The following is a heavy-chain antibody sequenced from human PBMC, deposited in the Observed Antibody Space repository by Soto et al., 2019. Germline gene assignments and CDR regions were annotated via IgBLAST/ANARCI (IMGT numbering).Heavy chain of an antibody. CDR2: IYYSGST. CDR1: GGSISSGGYS. V-gene: IGHV4-30-2*03. Sequence: LSLTCAVSGGSISSGGYSWSWIRQPPGKGLEWIGNIYYSGSTYYNPSLKSRVTISVDTSKNQFSLKLSSVTAADTAVYYCARHESILTVVTPGWFDPWGQGTLVTVSS. J-gene: IGHJ5*02. CDR3: ARHESILTVVTPGWFDP. D-gene: IGHD2-21*02.